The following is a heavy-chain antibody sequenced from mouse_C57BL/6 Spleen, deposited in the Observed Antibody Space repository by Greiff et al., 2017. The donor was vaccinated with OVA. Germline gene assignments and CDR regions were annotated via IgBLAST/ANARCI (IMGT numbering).Heavy chain of an antibody. J-gene: IGHJ1*03. Sequence: QVHVKQSGAELVRPGASVTLSCKASGYTFTDYEMHWVKQTPVHGLEWIGAIDPETGGTAYNQKFKGKAILTADKSSSTAYMELRSLTSEDSAVYYCTSRITTERYFDVWGTGTTVTVSS. CDR3: TSRITTERYFDV. V-gene: IGHV1-15*01. CDR1: GYTFTDYE. CDR2: IDPETGGT. D-gene: IGHD1-1*01.